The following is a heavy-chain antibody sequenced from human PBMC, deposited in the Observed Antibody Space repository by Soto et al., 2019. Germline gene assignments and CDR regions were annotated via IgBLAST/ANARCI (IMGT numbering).Heavy chain of an antibody. CDR1: GFTFSNAW. V-gene: IGHV3-15*07. J-gene: IGHJ6*02. CDR2: IKSKNDGGTT. D-gene: IGHD3-16*02. CDR3: TTNNMITFGGVILRNYYYYGMDV. Sequence: SGGSLRLSCAASGFTFSNAWMNWVRQAPGKGLEWVGRIKSKNDGGTTDYTAPVKGRLTISRDDSKNTLYLQINSLKTEYTFVYYCTTNNMITFGGVILRNYYYYGMDVWGQGTTVTVSS.